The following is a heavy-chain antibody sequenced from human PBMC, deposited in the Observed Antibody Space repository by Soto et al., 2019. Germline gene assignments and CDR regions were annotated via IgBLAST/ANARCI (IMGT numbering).Heavy chain of an antibody. Sequence: QVQLVQSGAEVKKPGASVKVSCKASGYTFTTYGISWVRQAPGQGLEWMGWISAYNANTNYAQKLQGRVTMTTDTSTRTAYMELGSLRSNDTAVYYCARQEEWSAPDYWGQGTLVTVSS. CDR3: ARQEEWSAPDY. CDR2: ISAYNANT. CDR1: GYTFTTYG. D-gene: IGHD3-3*01. V-gene: IGHV1-18*04. J-gene: IGHJ4*02.